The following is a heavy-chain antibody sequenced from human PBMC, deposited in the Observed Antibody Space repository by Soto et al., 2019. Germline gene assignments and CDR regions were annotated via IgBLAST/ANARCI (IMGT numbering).Heavy chain of an antibody. CDR3: ARAITGSGQDYYYYYYMDV. V-gene: IGHV4-31*03. J-gene: IGHJ6*03. CDR1: GGSISSGGYY. Sequence: QVQLQESGPGLVKPSQTLSLTCTVSGGSISSGGYYWSWIRQHPGKGLEWIGYIYYSGSTYYNPSLKSRVTISVDTSKNQFSLKLSSVTAADTAVYYCARAITGSGQDYYYYYYMDVWGKGTTVTVSS. D-gene: IGHD3-10*01. CDR2: IYYSGST.